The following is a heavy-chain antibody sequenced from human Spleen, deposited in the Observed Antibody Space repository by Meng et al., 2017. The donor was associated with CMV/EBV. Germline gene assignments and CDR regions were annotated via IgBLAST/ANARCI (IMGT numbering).Heavy chain of an antibody. CDR3: ARERVWSVYYYGMDV. V-gene: IGHV1-2*02. D-gene: IGHD3-3*01. J-gene: IGHJ6*02. Sequence: ASVKVSCKASGYTFTSYDIYWVRQAPGQGLEWMGWINPNSGGTNYAQKFQGRVTMTRDTSISTAYMELSRLRSDDTAVYYCARERVWSVYYYGMDVWGQGTTVTVSS. CDR1: GYTFTSYD. CDR2: INPNSGGT.